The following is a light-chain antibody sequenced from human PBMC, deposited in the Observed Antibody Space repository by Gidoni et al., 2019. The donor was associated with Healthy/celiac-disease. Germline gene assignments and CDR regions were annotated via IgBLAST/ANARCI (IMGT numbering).Light chain of an antibody. V-gene: IGKV3-15*01. J-gene: IGKJ5*01. CDR2: GAS. Sequence: EIVMTQSPATLSVSPGDRATLSCRASQSVSSNLAWYQQKPGQAPRLLIYGASTRATGIPARFSGSGSGTELTLTISSLQSEDFAVYYCQQYNNWPPFTFGQXTRLEIK. CDR3: QQYNNWPPFT. CDR1: QSVSSN.